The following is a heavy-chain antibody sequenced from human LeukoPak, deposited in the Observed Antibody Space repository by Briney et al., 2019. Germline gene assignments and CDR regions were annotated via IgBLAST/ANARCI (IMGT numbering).Heavy chain of an antibody. CDR2: IKQDGSEK. CDR3: ARFALGPIAVAPYFDY. Sequence: GGSLRLSCAASGFTFSSYWMSWVRQAPGKGLDWVANIKQDGSEKYYVDSVKGRFTIARDNAKNSLYLQMNSLRAEDTAVYYCARFALGPIAVAPYFDYWGQGTLVTVSS. D-gene: IGHD6-19*01. J-gene: IGHJ4*02. CDR1: GFTFSSYW. V-gene: IGHV3-7*01.